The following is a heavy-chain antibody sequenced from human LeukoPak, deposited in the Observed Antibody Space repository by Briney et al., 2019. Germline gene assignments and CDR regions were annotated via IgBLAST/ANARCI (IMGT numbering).Heavy chain of an antibody. CDR1: GGTFSSYA. J-gene: IGHJ4*02. D-gene: IGHD6-6*01. V-gene: IGHV1-69*01. Sequence: SVKVSCKAFGGTFSSYAISWVRQAPGQGLEWMGGIIPIFGTANYAQKFQGRVTITADESTSTAYMELSSLRSEDTAVYYCARDFGYSSSTYFDYWGQGTLVTVSS. CDR3: ARDFGYSSSTYFDY. CDR2: IIPIFGTA.